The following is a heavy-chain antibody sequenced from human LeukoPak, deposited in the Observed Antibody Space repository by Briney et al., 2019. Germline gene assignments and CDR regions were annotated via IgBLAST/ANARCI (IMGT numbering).Heavy chain of an antibody. J-gene: IGHJ4*02. CDR1: GFSFSDAW. CDR3: TTYGSGRKFDY. D-gene: IGHD3-10*01. CDR2: IESKTDGGTA. Sequence: GGSLRLSCAASGFSFSDAWMSWVRQIPGKGLEWVGRIESKTDGGTADYAAPVKGRFTISRDDSTNTLYLQMNSLKSEDTAVYYCTTYGSGRKFDYWGQGILVTVSS. V-gene: IGHV3-15*04.